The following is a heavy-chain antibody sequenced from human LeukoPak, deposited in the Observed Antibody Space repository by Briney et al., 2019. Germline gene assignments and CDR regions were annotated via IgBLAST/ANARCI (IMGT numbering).Heavy chain of an antibody. CDR1: GFTFSSYE. D-gene: IGHD3-10*02. CDR3: AELGITMIGGV. V-gene: IGHV3-48*03. Sequence: GGSLRLSCAASGFTFSSYEMNWVRQAPGKGLGWVSYISSSGSTIYYADSLKGRFTISRDNAKNSLYLQMNTLRAEDTAVYYCAELGITMIGGVWGKGTTVTISS. J-gene: IGHJ6*04. CDR2: ISSSGSTI.